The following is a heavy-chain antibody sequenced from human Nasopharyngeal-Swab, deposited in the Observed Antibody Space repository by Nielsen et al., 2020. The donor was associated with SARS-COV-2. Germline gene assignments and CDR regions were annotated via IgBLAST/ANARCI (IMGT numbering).Heavy chain of an antibody. CDR1: GGSVSSGSYY. D-gene: IGHD3-10*01. CDR2: IYYSGST. Sequence: SETLSLTCTVSGGSVSSGSYYWSWIRQPPGKGLEWIGYIYYSGSTYYNPSLKSRVTISVDTSKNQFSLKLSSVTAADTAVYYCARLGEVRGVIMGEFDYWGQGTLVTVSS. CDR3: ARLGEVRGVIMGEFDY. V-gene: IGHV4-61*01. J-gene: IGHJ4*02.